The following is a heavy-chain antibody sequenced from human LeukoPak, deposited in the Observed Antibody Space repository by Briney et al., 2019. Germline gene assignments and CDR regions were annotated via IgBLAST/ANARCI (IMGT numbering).Heavy chain of an antibody. D-gene: IGHD2-15*01. J-gene: IGHJ6*03. CDR3: ARGLSGPYYYYYMDV. Sequence: SVKVSCKASGVTFNSYAISWVRQAPGQGLEWMGGIIPIFSTANYAQKFQGRVTITADKSTSTAYMELSRLRSDDTAVYYCARGLSGPYYYYYMDVWGKGTTVTVSS. CDR2: IIPIFSTA. CDR1: GVTFNSYA. V-gene: IGHV1-69*06.